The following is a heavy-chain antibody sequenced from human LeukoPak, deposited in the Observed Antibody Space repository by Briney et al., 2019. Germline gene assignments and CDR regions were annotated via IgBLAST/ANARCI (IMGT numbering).Heavy chain of an antibody. CDR2: IYYSGST. CDR1: GGSISSYY. J-gene: IGHJ4*02. V-gene: IGHV4-59*01. CDR3: ARSPRGYYGSGSLYYFDY. D-gene: IGHD3-10*01. Sequence: PSETLSLTCTVSGGSISSYYWSWLRQPPGKGLEWIGYIYYSGSTNYNPSLKSRVTISVDMSKNQFSLKLSSVTAADTAVYYCARSPRGYYGSGSLYYFDYWGQGTLVTVSS.